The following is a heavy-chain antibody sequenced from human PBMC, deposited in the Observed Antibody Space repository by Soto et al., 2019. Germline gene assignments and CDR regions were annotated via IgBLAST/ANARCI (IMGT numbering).Heavy chain of an antibody. D-gene: IGHD3-16*01. Sequence: GESLKISCKASGYTFSVYWIGWVRQMPGKGLEWMGNIYPDDSDTSNNPSFDGRVTVSXXXXXXTXYXQXXXLKASDTAIYYCVRQLGNSAMLIIDSWGQGTPVTVSS. CDR3: VRQLGNSAMLIIDS. V-gene: IGHV5-51*01. CDR2: IYPDDSDT. J-gene: IGHJ4*02. CDR1: GYTFSVYW.